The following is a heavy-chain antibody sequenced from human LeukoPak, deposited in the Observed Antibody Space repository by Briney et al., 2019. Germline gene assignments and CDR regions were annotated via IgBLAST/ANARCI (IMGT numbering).Heavy chain of an antibody. V-gene: IGHV1-69*02. J-gene: IGHJ6*02. Sequence: SVKVSCKASGGTFSSYTISWVRQAPGHGLEWMGRIIPILGIANYAQKFQGRVTITADKSTSTAYMELSSLRSEDTAVYYCATTAGAAGGYYGMDVWGQGTTVTVSS. CDR1: GGTFSSYT. CDR3: ATTAGAAGGYYGMDV. D-gene: IGHD6-13*01. CDR2: IIPILGIA.